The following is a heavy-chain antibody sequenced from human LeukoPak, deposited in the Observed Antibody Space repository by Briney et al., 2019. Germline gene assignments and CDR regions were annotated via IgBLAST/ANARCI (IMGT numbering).Heavy chain of an antibody. J-gene: IGHJ4*02. Sequence: ASVKVSCKVSGYTLTEIFMHWVRQAPGKGLEWMGGFDPEDGETIYAQKLQGRVTMTTDTSTSTAYMELRSLRSDDTAVYYCARDLKMGYSSGRYSWGTGSSNDYWGQGTLVTVSS. V-gene: IGHV1-24*01. CDR1: GYTLTEIF. CDR3: ARDLKMGYSSGRYSWGTGSSNDY. CDR2: FDPEDGET. D-gene: IGHD6-19*01.